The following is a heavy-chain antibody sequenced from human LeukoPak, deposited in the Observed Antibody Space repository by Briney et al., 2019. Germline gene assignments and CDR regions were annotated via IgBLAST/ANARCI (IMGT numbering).Heavy chain of an antibody. CDR2: ISYDGSNK. V-gene: IGHV3-30*04. J-gene: IGHJ6*03. CDR1: GFTFSSYA. CDR3: ARDGFGSSQSYYYYYMDV. D-gene: IGHD6-6*01. Sequence: PGGSLRLSCGASGFTFSSYAMHWVRQAPGKGLEWVAVISYDGSNKYYADSVKGRFIISGDNSKNTLYLQMNSLRAEDTAVYYCARDGFGSSQSYYYYYMDVWGKGTTVTVSS.